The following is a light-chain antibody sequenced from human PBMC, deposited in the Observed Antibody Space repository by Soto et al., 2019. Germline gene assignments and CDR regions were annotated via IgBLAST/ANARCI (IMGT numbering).Light chain of an antibody. J-gene: IGKJ1*01. V-gene: IGKV3-20*01. CDR3: QQYGSWT. CDR2: GAS. CDR1: QSVSSSY. Sequence: ESVLTQSPGTLSLSPGERATLSCRASQSVSSSYLAWYQQKPGQAPRLLIYGASSRATGIPDRFSGSGSGTDFTLTISRLEPEDFAVYYCQQYGSWTFGQGTKVDIK.